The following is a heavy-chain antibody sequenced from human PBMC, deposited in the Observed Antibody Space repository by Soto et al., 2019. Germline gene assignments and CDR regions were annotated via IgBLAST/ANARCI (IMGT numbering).Heavy chain of an antibody. V-gene: IGHV4-34*01. CDR1: GGSFSGYY. D-gene: IGHD6-19*01. Sequence: PSETLSLTCAVYGGSFSGYYWSWIRQPPGKGLEWVGEINHGGSTNYNPSLRSRVTISVDTSKNQFSLKLTSVTAAETDVYYCARPYRSDWYGVLEFWGKGKMVTVYS. J-gene: IGHJ6*04. CDR2: INHGGST. CDR3: ARPYRSDWYGVLEF.